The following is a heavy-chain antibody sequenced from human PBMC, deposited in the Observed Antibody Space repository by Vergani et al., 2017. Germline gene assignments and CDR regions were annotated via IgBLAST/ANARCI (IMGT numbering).Heavy chain of an antibody. V-gene: IGHV4-4*07. CDR3: ARDRWLVNWGYYFDY. Sequence: QVQLQESGPGLVKPSETLSLTCTVSGGSISSYYWSWIRQPAGKGLEWIGRIYTSGSTNYNPSLKSPVTMSVDTAKNQFSLKLSSVTAADTAVYYCARDRWLVNWGYYFDYWGQGTLVTVSA. J-gene: IGHJ4*02. CDR2: IYTSGST. D-gene: IGHD6-19*01. CDR1: GGSISSYY.